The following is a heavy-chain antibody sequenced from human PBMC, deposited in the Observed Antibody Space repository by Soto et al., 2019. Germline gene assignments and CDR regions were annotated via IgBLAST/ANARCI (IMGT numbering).Heavy chain of an antibody. Sequence: GGSLRLSCAASGFTFSSYAMHWVRQAPGKGLEWVAVISYDGSNKYYADSVKGRFTISRDNSKNTLYLQMNSLRAEDTAVYYCARGSSGSYYIGDERDYYYYGMDVWGQGTTVTVSS. CDR3: ARGSSGSYYIGDERDYYYYGMDV. CDR2: ISYDGSNK. D-gene: IGHD3-10*01. CDR1: GFTFSSYA. V-gene: IGHV3-30-3*01. J-gene: IGHJ6*02.